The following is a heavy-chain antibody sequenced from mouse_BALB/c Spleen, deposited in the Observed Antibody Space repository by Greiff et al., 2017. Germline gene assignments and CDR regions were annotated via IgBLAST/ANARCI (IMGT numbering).Heavy chain of an antibody. CDR1: GFNIKDTY. D-gene: IGHD1-1*01. V-gene: IGHV14-3*02. CDR3: ARSGDYYGSRGFDY. Sequence: VQLKHSGAELVKPGASVKLSCTASGFNIKDTYMHWVKQRPEQGLEWIGRIDPANGNTKYDPKFQGKATITADTSSNTAYLQLSSLTSEDTAVYYCARSGDYYGSRGFDYWGQGTTLTVSS. CDR2: IDPANGNT. J-gene: IGHJ2*01.